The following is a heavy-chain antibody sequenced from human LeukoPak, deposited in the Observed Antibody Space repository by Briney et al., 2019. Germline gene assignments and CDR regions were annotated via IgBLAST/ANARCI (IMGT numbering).Heavy chain of an antibody. Sequence: GGSLRLSCAASGFTFSDSAMTWVRQAAGKGLDWVSSISGSADSTNYADSVKGRSTISRDNSKNMVWLQMNSLRAEDTAVYYCVRGRVFVDYWGQGTLVTVSS. CDR1: GFTFSDSA. V-gene: IGHV3-23*01. CDR3: VRGRVFVDY. CDR2: ISGSADST. D-gene: IGHD3-16*01. J-gene: IGHJ4*02.